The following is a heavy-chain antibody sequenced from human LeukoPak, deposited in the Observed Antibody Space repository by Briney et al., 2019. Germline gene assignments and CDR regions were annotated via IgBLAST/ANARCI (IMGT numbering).Heavy chain of an antibody. CDR3: ARHWIETTKTYSYWFDP. CDR2: IYTRGST. J-gene: IGHJ5*02. Sequence: SETLSLTCTVSGDSINNHYWSRIRQPPGKGLEWIGFIYTRGSTNYNPSLKSRVTMSGDTSKNQVSLTLNYVTAADTAVYHCARHWIETTKTYSYWFDPWGQGTLVTVSS. D-gene: IGHD1-1*01. V-gene: IGHV4-4*09. CDR1: GDSINNHY.